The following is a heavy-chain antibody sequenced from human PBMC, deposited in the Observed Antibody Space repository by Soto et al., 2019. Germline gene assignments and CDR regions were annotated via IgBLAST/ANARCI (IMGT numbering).Heavy chain of an antibody. CDR2: LYYSGST. J-gene: IGHJ4*02. CDR1: GGSVSSGSYY. V-gene: IGHV4-61*01. Sequence: PSETLSLTCTVSGGSVSSGSYYWSWIRQPPGKGLEWIGYLYYSGSTNYNPSLKSRVTISVDTSKNQFSLKLSSVTAADTAVYYCARVYGDLDYWGQGTLVTVSS. D-gene: IGHD4-17*01. CDR3: ARVYGDLDY.